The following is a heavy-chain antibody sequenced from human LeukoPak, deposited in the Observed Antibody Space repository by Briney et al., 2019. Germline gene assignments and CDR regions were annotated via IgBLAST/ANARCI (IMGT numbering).Heavy chain of an antibody. CDR3: ARRILGYCSSTSCYGIFYWFDP. CDR2: IYPGDSDT. D-gene: IGHD2-2*03. Sequence: PGESLKISCKGSGYSFTSYWIGWVRQMPGKGLEWMGIIYPGDSDTRYSPSFQGQVTISADKSISTAYLQWSSLKASDTAMYYCARRILGYCSSTSCYGIFYWFDPWGQGTLVTVSS. CDR1: GYSFTSYW. V-gene: IGHV5-51*01. J-gene: IGHJ5*02.